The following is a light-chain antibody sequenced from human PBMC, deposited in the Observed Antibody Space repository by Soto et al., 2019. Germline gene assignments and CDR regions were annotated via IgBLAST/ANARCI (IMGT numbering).Light chain of an antibody. V-gene: IGKV3-20*01. CDR1: QSVSSSY. CDR2: GAS. Sequence: EIVLTQSPGTLSLSPGERATLSCRASQSVSSSYLAWYQQKPGQAPRLLIYGASSRATAIPDRFSGSWSGTDFTLTISRLEPDDFAVYYCQQYGSSPETFVQGTKVEI. J-gene: IGKJ1*01. CDR3: QQYGSSPET.